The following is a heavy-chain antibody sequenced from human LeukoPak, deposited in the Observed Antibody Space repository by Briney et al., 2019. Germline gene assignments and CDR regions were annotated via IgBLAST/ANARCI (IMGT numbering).Heavy chain of an antibody. CDR1: GYTFTGYY. CDR3: ARPPATMVYPMGGY. V-gene: IGHV1-2*02. J-gene: IGHJ4*02. CDR2: INPNTGDT. D-gene: IGHD2-8*01. Sequence: ASVKVSYKASGYTFTGYYMHWVRQAPGQGLEWMGWINPNTGDTNYAQKFQGRVAMTGDSSISTAYMELSRLRSDDTAVYYCARPPATMVYPMGGYWGQGTLVTVSS.